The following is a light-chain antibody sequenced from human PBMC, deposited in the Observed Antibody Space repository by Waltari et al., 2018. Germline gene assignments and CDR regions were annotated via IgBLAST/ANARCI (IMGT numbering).Light chain of an antibody. CDR1: QSVLYNSNNKNY. J-gene: IGKJ5*01. CDR3: QQYYSTIT. CDR2: WAS. Sequence: DIVMTQSPDSLAVSLGERATINCKSSQSVLYNSNNKNYLAWYQQKPGQPPQLLIYWASTRESGVPDRFSGSGSGTDFTLTISSLQAEDMAVYYCQQYYSTITFGQGTRLEIK. V-gene: IGKV4-1*01.